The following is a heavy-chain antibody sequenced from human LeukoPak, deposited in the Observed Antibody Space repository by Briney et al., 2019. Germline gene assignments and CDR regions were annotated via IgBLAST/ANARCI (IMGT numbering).Heavy chain of an antibody. J-gene: IGHJ6*03. D-gene: IGHD6-13*01. CDR2: IYYSGST. V-gene: IGHV4-59*01. Sequence: MTSETLSLTCTVSGGSISSYYWSWIRQPPGKGLEWIGYIYYSGSTNYNPSLKSRVTISVDTSKNQFSLKLSSVTAADTAVYYCAGWGIAAAGYYYYMDVWGKGTTVTVSS. CDR1: GGSISSYY. CDR3: AGWGIAAAGYYYYMDV.